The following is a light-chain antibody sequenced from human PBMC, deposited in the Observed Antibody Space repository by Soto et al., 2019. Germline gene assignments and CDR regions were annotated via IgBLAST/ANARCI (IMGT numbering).Light chain of an antibody. CDR3: QSYDSSRSGSRV. V-gene: IGLV1-40*01. Sequence: QSVLTQPPSVSGAPGQRVTISCTGSSSNIGAGYDVHWYQHLPGTAPKLLIYGNDNRPSGFPDRFSGSKFGTSAYLAITGLQAEDEADYYGQSYDSSRSGSRVFGGGTKLTVL. J-gene: IGLJ3*02. CDR1: SSNIGAGYD. CDR2: GND.